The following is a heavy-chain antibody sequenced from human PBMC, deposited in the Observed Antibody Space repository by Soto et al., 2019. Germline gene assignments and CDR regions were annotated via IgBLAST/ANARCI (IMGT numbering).Heavy chain of an antibody. CDR2: IYYSGST. J-gene: IGHJ5*02. Sequence: PSETLSLTCTVSCGSISSYYWSWIRQPPGKGLEWIGYIYYSGSTNYNPSLKSRVTISVDTSKNQFSLKLSSVTAADTAVYYCARVGSIAAPGDWFDPWGQGTLVTVSS. CDR3: ARVGSIAAPGDWFDP. CDR1: CGSISSYY. V-gene: IGHV4-59*01. D-gene: IGHD6-6*01.